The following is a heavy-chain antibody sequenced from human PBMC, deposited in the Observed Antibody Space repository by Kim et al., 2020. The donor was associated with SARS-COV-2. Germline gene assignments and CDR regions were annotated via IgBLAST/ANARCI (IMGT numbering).Heavy chain of an antibody. Sequence: SETLSLTCTVSGSSIGIGYYWAWIRQPPGRGLEWIGSISHTGNTYSNPSLRGRISISVDTSKRQFSLNVTSVTAADTAVYSCALMEISGWFNFDVWGLGRMVTGSS. CDR3: ALMEISGWFNFDV. CDR1: GSSIGIGYY. V-gene: IGHV4-38-2*02. J-gene: IGHJ3*01. CDR2: ISHTGNT. D-gene: IGHD6-13*01.